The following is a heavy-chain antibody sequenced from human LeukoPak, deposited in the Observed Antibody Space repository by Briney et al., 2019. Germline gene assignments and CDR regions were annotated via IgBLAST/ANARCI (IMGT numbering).Heavy chain of an antibody. D-gene: IGHD1-26*01. CDR1: GDSVSSNSAA. CDR2: TYCRSKWYN. J-gene: IGHJ4*02. V-gene: IGHV6-1*01. CDR3: AGGSYYYHY. Sequence: SQTLSLTCAISGDSVSSNSAAWNWLRQSPSRGLEWLGRTYCRSKWYNDYAVSVKSRITINPDTSKNQFSLQLNSVTPEDTAVYYCAGGSYYYHYWGQGTLVTVSS.